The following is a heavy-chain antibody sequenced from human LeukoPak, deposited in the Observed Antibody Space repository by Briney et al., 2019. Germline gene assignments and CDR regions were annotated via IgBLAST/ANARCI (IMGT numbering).Heavy chain of an antibody. D-gene: IGHD3-10*01. J-gene: IGHJ4*02. CDR1: GFTFSSYA. CDR3: ASGGGSFNS. Sequence: GGSLRLSCAASGFTFSSYAMHWVRQAPGKGLEWVAVISYDGSNKYYADSVKGRFTISRDNSKNTLYLQMNSLRAGDTAVYYCASGGGSFNSWGQGTLVTVSS. CDR2: ISYDGSNK. V-gene: IGHV3-30-3*01.